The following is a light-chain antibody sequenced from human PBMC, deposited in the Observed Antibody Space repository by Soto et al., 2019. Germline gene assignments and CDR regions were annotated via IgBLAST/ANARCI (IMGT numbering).Light chain of an antibody. CDR1: QGIGSY. CDR2: AAS. CDR3: QQRSNLPIT. V-gene: IGKV1-9*01. Sequence: DIHLTQSPSFLFASVGDRVTITCRASQGIGSYLAWYQQKPGKAPNLLIYAASTLQGGVPSRFSGSGSGTDFTLTISSLEPEDFAVYYCQQRSNLPITFGQGTRLEIK. J-gene: IGKJ5*01.